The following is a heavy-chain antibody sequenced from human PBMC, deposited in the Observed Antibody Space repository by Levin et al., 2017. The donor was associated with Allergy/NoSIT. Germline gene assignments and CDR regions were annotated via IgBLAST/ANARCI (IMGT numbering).Heavy chain of an antibody. D-gene: IGHD1-26*01. Sequence: ASVKVSCKASGYTFTSYGISWVRQAPGQGLEWMGWISAYNGNTNYAQKLQGRVTLTTDTSTSTAYMELRSLRSDDTAVYYCARDQWVGDSGSYYVLGFDYWGQGTLVTVSS. CDR3: ARDQWVGDSGSYYVLGFDY. V-gene: IGHV1-18*01. CDR1: GYTFTSYG. J-gene: IGHJ4*02. CDR2: ISAYNGNT.